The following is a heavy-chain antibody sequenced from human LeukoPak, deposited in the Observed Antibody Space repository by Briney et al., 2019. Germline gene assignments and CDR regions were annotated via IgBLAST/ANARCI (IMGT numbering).Heavy chain of an antibody. CDR3: AQKGGTDH. V-gene: IGHV3-48*02. Sequence: GGSLRLSCAASGFTFSRFGMNWVRQAPGKGLEWISYISSSSAIYYADSVKGRFTISRDNAKNSLYLQMSSLRDEDTAVYYCAQKGGTDHWGQGTLVTVSS. J-gene: IGHJ4*02. CDR2: ISSSSAI. CDR1: GFTFSRFG. D-gene: IGHD2-15*01.